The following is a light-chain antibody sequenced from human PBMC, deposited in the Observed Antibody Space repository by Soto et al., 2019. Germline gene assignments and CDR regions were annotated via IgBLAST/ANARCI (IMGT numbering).Light chain of an antibody. CDR2: GAS. J-gene: IGKJ2*01. V-gene: IGKV3-15*01. CDR1: KSVTGN. CDR3: EQYHNWPYT. Sequence: IVMTQSPATLSVSPGERATLSCRARKSVTGNLTWYQQKPGQAPRLLIYGASTRATGIPARFSGSGSGTEFTLTISSLQSEDFAVYYCEQYHNWPYTCGQGTKRDIK.